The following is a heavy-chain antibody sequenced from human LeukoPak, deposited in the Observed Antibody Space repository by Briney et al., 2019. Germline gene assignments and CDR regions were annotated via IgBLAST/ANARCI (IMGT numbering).Heavy chain of an antibody. V-gene: IGHV3-30*18. CDR1: GFIFNSYG. CDR3: AKGSYSNWFDY. Sequence: GRSLRLSCAASGFIFNSYGMHWVRQAPVKGLEWVAVLSFDGSYKYYADSVKGRFTISRDNSKNTLYLQMNSLRVDDTAVYYCAKGSYSNWFDYWGQGTLVTVSS. J-gene: IGHJ4*02. CDR2: LSFDGSYK. D-gene: IGHD4-11*01.